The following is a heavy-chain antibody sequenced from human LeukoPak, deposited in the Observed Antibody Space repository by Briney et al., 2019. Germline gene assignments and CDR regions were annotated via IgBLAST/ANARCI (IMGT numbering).Heavy chain of an antibody. CDR3: ARDFSGSGHFDY. Sequence: SETLSLTCTVSGGSISSYYWSWIRQPPGKGLEWVGYIYYSGSTNYNPSLKSRVTISVDTSKNQFSLKLSSVTAADTAVYYCARDFSGSGHFDYWGQGTLVTVSS. CDR2: IYYSGST. V-gene: IGHV4-59*01. CDR1: GGSISSYY. J-gene: IGHJ4*02. D-gene: IGHD2-15*01.